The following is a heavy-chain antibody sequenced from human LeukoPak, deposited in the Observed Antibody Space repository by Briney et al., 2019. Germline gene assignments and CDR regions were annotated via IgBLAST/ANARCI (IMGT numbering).Heavy chain of an antibody. J-gene: IGHJ5*02. CDR2: INPNSGGT. CDR1: GYTFTGYY. D-gene: IGHD3-10*01. Sequence: ASVKVSCKAPGYTFTGYYMHWVRQAPGQGLEWMGWINPNSGGTNYAQKFEGRVTMTRDTSISTAYMELSRLRSDDTAVYYCARVSWFGEGWFDPWGQGTLVTVSS. V-gene: IGHV1-2*02. CDR3: ARVSWFGEGWFDP.